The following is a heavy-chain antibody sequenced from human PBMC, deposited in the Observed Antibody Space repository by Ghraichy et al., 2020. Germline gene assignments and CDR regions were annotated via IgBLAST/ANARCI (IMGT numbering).Heavy chain of an antibody. Sequence: SVKVSCKASGGTFSSYAISWVRQAPGQGLEWMGGIIPIFGTANYAQKFQGRVTITADESTSTAYMELSSLRSEDTAVYYCASQGGCGGDCYSMDWYFDLWGRGTLVTVSS. CDR1: GGTFSSYA. J-gene: IGHJ2*01. V-gene: IGHV1-69*13. CDR3: ASQGGCGGDCYSMDWYFDL. D-gene: IGHD2-21*02. CDR2: IIPIFGTA.